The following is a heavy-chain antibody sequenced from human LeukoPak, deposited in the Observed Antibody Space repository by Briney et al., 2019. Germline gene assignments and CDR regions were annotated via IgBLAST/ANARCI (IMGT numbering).Heavy chain of an antibody. CDR1: GGSISSYY. V-gene: IGHV4-59*01. D-gene: IGHD5-18*01. CDR3: ARGRDTAMVEDAFDI. J-gene: IGHJ3*02. Sequence: KSSETLSLTCTVSGGSISSYYWSWIRQPPGKGLEGIGYIYYSGSTNYNPSLKSRVTISVDTSKNQFSLKLSSVTAADTAVYYCARGRDTAMVEDAFDIWGQGTMVTVSS. CDR2: IYYSGST.